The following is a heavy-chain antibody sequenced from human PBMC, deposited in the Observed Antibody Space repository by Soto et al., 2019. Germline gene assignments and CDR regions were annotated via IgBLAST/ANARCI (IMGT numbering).Heavy chain of an antibody. Sequence: ASVKVSCKASGYPYTNSYMHWVRQAPGQGLEWMGWIHPNTGGTNYAQKFQGQVTMTRDTSVSTVYMELNRLTSDDTAIYCCASDFRTRGWFRQAGNFAMDVWGQGTTVTVSS. J-gene: IGHJ6*02. CDR3: ASDFRTRGWFRQAGNFAMDV. V-gene: IGHV1-2*02. D-gene: IGHD6-19*01. CDR2: IHPNTGGT. CDR1: GYPYTNSY.